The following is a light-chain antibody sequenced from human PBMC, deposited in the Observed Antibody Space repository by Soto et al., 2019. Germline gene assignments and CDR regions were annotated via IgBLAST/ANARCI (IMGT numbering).Light chain of an antibody. CDR2: EVS. J-gene: IGLJ1*01. Sequence: QFARTPPPAAAWSPGEAVTISCTGTSGDVGDYNYVSWYQQHPGKAPKLMIYEVSKRPSGVPDRFSGSKSGNTASLTVSGLQAEDEAEYHCSSYAARHNSYSVFATGTKVTAL. CDR1: SGDVGDYNY. CDR3: SSYAARHNSYSV. V-gene: IGLV2-8*01.